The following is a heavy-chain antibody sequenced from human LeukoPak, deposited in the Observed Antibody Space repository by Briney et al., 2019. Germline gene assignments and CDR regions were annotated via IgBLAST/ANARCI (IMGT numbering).Heavy chain of an antibody. CDR2: FDPEDGET. CDR3: ATGYSGSFPLGY. Sequence: ASVKVSCKVSGYTLTELSIYWVRQAPGKGLEWMGGFDPEDGETIYAQKFQGRVTMTEDTSTDTAYMELSSLRSEDTAVYYCATGYSGSFPLGYWGQGTLVTVSS. CDR1: GYTLTELS. J-gene: IGHJ4*02. V-gene: IGHV1-24*01. D-gene: IGHD1-26*01.